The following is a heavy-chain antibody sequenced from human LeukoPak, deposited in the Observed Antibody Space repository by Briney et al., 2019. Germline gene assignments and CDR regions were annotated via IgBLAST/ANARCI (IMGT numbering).Heavy chain of an antibody. CDR2: INPTSGGT. CDR1: GYTFTGYY. D-gene: IGHD3-10*01. CDR3: ARERYYYGSGSYRYYYYGMDV. V-gene: IGHV1-2*04. J-gene: IGHJ6*04. Sequence: ASVKVSCKASGYTFTGYYMHWVRQAPGQGLEWMGWINPTSGGTNYAQKFQGWVTMTRDTSISTAYMELSRLRSDDTAVYYCARERYYYGSGSYRYYYYGMDVWGKGTTVTVSS.